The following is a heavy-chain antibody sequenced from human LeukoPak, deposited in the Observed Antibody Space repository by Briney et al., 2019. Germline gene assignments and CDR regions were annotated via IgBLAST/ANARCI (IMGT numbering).Heavy chain of an antibody. CDR2: INSDGSST. Sequence: GGSLRLSCATSGFTFSSYWMHWVRQAPGKGLVWVSRINSDGSSTSYADSVKGRITISRDNAKNTLYLQMNSLRAEDTAVYYCARDMINYGDYVRYFDYWGQGTLVTVSS. CDR3: ARDMINYGDYVRYFDY. V-gene: IGHV3-74*01. J-gene: IGHJ4*02. CDR1: GFTFSSYW. D-gene: IGHD4-17*01.